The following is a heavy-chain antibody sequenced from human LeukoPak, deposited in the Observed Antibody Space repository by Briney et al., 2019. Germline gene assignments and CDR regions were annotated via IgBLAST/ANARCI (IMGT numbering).Heavy chain of an antibody. J-gene: IGHJ6*03. Sequence: PGGSLRLSCAASGFTFSSYAMHWVRQAPGKGLEWVAVISYDGSNKYYADSVKGRFTISRDNSKNTLYLQMNSLRAEDTAVYYCARDFNTAARGYYYYYMDVWGKGTTVTVSS. CDR3: ARDFNTAARGYYYYYMDV. CDR1: GFTFSSYA. D-gene: IGHD6-6*01. CDR2: ISYDGSNK. V-gene: IGHV3-30-3*01.